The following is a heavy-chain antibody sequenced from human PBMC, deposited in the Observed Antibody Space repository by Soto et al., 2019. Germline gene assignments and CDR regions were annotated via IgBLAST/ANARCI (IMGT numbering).Heavy chain of an antibody. V-gene: IGHV4-39*01. J-gene: IGHJ6*02. Sequence: QLQLQESGPGLVKPSETLSLTCTVSGGSISSSSYYWGWIRQPPGKGLEWIGSIFYSGSTYYNPSLKSRVTISVDTSKNQFSLKLSSVTAADTAVYYCARHLTYCSAGSCYSDFPYYGMDVWGRGTTVTVSS. D-gene: IGHD2-15*01. CDR2: IFYSGST. CDR3: ARHLTYCSAGSCYSDFPYYGMDV. CDR1: GGSISSSSYY.